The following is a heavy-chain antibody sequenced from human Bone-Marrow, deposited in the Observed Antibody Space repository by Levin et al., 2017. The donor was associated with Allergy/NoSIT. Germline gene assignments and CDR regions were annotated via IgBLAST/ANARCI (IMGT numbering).Heavy chain of an antibody. V-gene: IGHV3-48*01. CDR1: GFIFESYS. Sequence: GGSLRLSCAASGFIFESYSMNWVRQAPGTGLEWVSYIASSSSTTTHYADSVKGRFTISRDNAKNSLYLEMNDLRGEDTAVYYCARLTPDYFYGKWFDPWGQGTLVTVSS. CDR2: IASSSSTTT. CDR3: ARLTPDYFYGKWFDP. J-gene: IGHJ5*02. D-gene: IGHD3-16*01.